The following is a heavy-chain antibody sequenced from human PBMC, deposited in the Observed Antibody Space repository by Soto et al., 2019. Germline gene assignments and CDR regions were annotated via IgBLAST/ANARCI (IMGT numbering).Heavy chain of an antibody. J-gene: IGHJ3*02. V-gene: IGHV3-23*01. D-gene: IGHD2-2*01. CDR3: AKDKGCSTTTCHWNAFDI. Sequence: EVQLLESGGGLVQPGGSLRLSCAASGFTFSSYALSWVRQAPGKGREWVSAISSSGAGTYYADSVKGRFTISRDNSKNTLFLQMNSLRAEDTAVYYCAKDKGCSTTTCHWNAFDIWGQGTMVTVSS. CDR1: GFTFSSYA. CDR2: ISSSGAGT.